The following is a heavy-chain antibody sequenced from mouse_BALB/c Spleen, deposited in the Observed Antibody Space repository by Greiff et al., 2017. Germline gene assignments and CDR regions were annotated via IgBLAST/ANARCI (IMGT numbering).Heavy chain of an antibody. CDR3: ARGGNFDY. CDR1: GFTFSSYA. CDR2: ISSGGST. Sequence: EVHLVESGGGLVKPGGSLKLSCAASGFTFSSYAMSWVRQTPEKRLEWVASISSGGSTYYPDSVMGRFTISRDNARNILYLRMSSLRSEDTAMYYCARGGNFDYWGQGTTLTVSS. V-gene: IGHV5-6-5*01. J-gene: IGHJ2*01.